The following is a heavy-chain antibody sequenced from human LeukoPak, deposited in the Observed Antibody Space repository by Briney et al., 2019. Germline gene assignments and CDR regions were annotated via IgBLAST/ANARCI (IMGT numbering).Heavy chain of an antibody. V-gene: IGHV3-23*01. Sequence: GGSLRPSCAASGFTFSNYAMTWVRQAPGKGLEWVSGISDSGGSTYYADSVKGRFTISRDNSKNTLYLQMNSLRAEDTAVYYCAKSLSGGGYYFEYWGQGTLVTVSS. CDR3: AKSLSGGGYYFEY. CDR1: GFTFSNYA. D-gene: IGHD3-10*01. CDR2: ISDSGGST. J-gene: IGHJ4*02.